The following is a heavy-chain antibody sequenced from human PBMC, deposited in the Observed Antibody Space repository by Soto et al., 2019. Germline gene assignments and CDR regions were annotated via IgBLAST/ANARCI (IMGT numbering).Heavy chain of an antibody. CDR2: MSISGSRT. CDR3: AKAYFDILTGYFGDY. D-gene: IGHD3-9*01. CDR1: GFTFSNYA. V-gene: IGHV3-23*01. J-gene: IGHJ4*02. Sequence: VQLLESGGGLVQPGGSLRLSCAASGFTFSNYAMSWVRQAPGKGLEWVSGMSISGSRTYYADSVKGRFIISRDNSKNTLYLQMNSLRPEDTAVYYCAKAYFDILTGYFGDYWGQGTLGSVSS.